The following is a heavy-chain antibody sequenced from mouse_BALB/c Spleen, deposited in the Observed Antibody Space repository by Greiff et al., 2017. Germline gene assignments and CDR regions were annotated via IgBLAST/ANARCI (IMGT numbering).Heavy chain of an antibody. CDR3: ASQLGLRRGFAY. D-gene: IGHD3-1*01. Sequence: VKLVESGPGLVAPSQSLSITCTVSGFSLTSYGVHWVRQPPGKGLEWLGVIWAGGSTNYNSALMSRLSISKDNSKSQVFLKMNSLQTDDTAMYYCASQLGLRRGFAYWGQGTLVTVSA. V-gene: IGHV2-9*02. J-gene: IGHJ3*01. CDR2: IWAGGST. CDR1: GFSLTSYG.